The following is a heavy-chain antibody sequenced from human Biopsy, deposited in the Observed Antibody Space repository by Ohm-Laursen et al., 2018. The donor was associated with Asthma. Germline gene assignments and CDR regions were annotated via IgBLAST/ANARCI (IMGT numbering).Heavy chain of an antibody. Sequence: ATVKISCKASGYNFISFAIHWVRQAPGQRLEWMGWVNTGNGDTKYSQKFQGRVTITRDTSSSTAYMELSSLRSEDTAVYYCASETGHSYGSGSEYYFDYWGLGTLVTVSS. D-gene: IGHD3-10*01. CDR2: VNTGNGDT. CDR3: ASETGHSYGSGSEYYFDY. J-gene: IGHJ4*02. CDR1: GYNFISFA. V-gene: IGHV1-3*04.